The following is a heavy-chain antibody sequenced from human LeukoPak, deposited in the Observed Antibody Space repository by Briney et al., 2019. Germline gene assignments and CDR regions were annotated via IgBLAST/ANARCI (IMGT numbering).Heavy chain of an antibody. D-gene: IGHD6-19*01. CDR2: ISAYNGNT. Sequence: ASVKVSCKASGYTFTSYGISWVRQVPGQGLEWMGWISAYNGNTNYAQKLQGRVTMTTDTSTSTAYMELRSLRSDDTAVYYCARGYSSGWYGDYFDYWGQGTLVTVSS. CDR3: ARGYSSGWYGDYFDY. J-gene: IGHJ4*02. CDR1: GYTFTSYG. V-gene: IGHV1-18*01.